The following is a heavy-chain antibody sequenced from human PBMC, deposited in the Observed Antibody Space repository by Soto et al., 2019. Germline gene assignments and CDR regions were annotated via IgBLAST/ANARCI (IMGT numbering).Heavy chain of an antibody. J-gene: IGHJ4*02. CDR2: ISQSSTAI. CDR1: GFTFSDYY. Sequence: VQVVESGGGLVKPGGSLRLSCAASGFTFSDYYMGWVHQAPGKGLEWVAYISQSSTAIYNADSVRGRFIISRDNAESSLYLQMNSLTAEDTAMYYCARWSSAFDYWGQGTLVTVSS. V-gene: IGHV3-11*01. CDR3: ARWSSAFDY.